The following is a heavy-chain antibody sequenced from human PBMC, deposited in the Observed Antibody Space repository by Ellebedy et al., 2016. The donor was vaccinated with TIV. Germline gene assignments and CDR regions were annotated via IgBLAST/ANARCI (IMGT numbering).Heavy chain of an antibody. Sequence: SETLSLTXTVSRGSVSSGSNYWTWIRQPPGKGLEWIGWIFYSGSTNYNPSLKSRVTISVDTSKNQFSLKLSSVTAADTAVYYCARSLTYGDYDLAYWGQGTLVTVSS. CDR3: ARSLTYGDYDLAY. V-gene: IGHV4-61*01. CDR1: RGSVSSGSNY. CDR2: IFYSGST. D-gene: IGHD4-17*01. J-gene: IGHJ4*02.